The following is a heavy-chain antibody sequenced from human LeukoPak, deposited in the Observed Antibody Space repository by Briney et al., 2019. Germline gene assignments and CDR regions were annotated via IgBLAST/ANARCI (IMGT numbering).Heavy chain of an antibody. J-gene: IGHJ6*04. CDR2: IYPGDSDT. Sequence: GESLKISCKGSGYSFTSYWIGWVRQMPGKGLEWMGIIYPGDSDTRYSPPFQGQVTISADKSISTAYLQWSSLKASDAAMYYCARTRGSSGLTYYYYGMDVWGKGTTVTVSS. V-gene: IGHV5-51*01. CDR3: ARTRGSSGLTYYYYGMDV. D-gene: IGHD6-19*01. CDR1: GYSFTSYW.